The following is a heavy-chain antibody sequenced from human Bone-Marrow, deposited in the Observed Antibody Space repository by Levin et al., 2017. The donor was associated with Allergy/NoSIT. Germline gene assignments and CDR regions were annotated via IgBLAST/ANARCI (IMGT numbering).Heavy chain of an antibody. D-gene: IGHD3-22*01. J-gene: IGHJ3*02. Sequence: PGGSLRLSCVASGFTFSSHNMNWVRQAPGKGLEWVSSITSRSRYIYNADSVKGRFTISRDNAKNSLYLQMNSLRVEDTAVYYCARIFDSSGYYDDDDFDIWGHGTMVTVSS. V-gene: IGHV3-21*06. CDR1: GFTFSSHN. CDR3: ARIFDSSGYYDDDDFDI. CDR2: ITSRSRYI.